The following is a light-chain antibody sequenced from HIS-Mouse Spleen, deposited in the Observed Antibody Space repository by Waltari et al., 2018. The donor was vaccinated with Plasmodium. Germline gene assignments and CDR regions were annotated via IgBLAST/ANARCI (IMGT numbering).Light chain of an antibody. Sequence: EIVMTQSPATLSLSPGERATLSCRASQSVRSSYLSWYQQKPGQAPRLLIYGASTRATGIPARLSGSGSGTEFTLTISSLQPEDFAVYYCQQDYNLPYTFGQGTKLEIK. CDR3: QQDYNLPYT. CDR1: QSVRSSY. V-gene: IGKV3D-7*01. CDR2: GAS. J-gene: IGKJ2*01.